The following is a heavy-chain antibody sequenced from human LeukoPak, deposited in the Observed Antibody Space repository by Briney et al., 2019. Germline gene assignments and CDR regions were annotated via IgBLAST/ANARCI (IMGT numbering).Heavy chain of an antibody. CDR2: ISSSSTYI. CDR1: GFTFSSYS. D-gene: IGHD5-18*01. CDR3: ARPTGWDTAMGDAFDI. V-gene: IGHV3-21*01. Sequence: GGSLRLSCAASGFTFSSYSMNWVRQAPGKGLEWVSSISSSSTYIYYADSVKGRFTISRDNAKNSLYLQMNSLRAEDTAEYYCARPTGWDTAMGDAFDIWGQGTMVTVSS. J-gene: IGHJ3*02.